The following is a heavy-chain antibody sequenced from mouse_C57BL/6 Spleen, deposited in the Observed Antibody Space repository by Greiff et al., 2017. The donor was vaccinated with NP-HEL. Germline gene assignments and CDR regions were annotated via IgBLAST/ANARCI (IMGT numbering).Heavy chain of an antibody. D-gene: IGHD4-1*01. CDR1: GYTFTDYN. Sequence: EVQLQQSGPELVKPGASVKMSCKASGYTFTDYNMHWVKQSHGKSLEWIGYINPNNGGTSYNQKFKGKATLTVNKSSSTAYMELRSLTSEDSAVYYGASLGRYDFDYWGQGTTLTVSS. CDR2: INPNNGGT. V-gene: IGHV1-22*01. CDR3: ASLGRYDFDY. J-gene: IGHJ2*01.